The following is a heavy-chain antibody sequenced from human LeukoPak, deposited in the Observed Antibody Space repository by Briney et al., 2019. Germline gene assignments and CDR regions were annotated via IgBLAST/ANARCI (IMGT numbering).Heavy chain of an antibody. D-gene: IGHD2-15*01. Sequence: ASVKVSCKASGGTFSSYAISWVRQAPGQGLEWMGRIIPILGIANYAQKFQGRVTITADKSTSTAYMELSSLRSEDTAVYYCARGGCSGGSCYSLAPDYLDYWGQGTLVTVSS. CDR1: GGTFSSYA. J-gene: IGHJ4*02. CDR2: IIPILGIA. CDR3: ARGGCSGGSCYSLAPDYLDY. V-gene: IGHV1-69*04.